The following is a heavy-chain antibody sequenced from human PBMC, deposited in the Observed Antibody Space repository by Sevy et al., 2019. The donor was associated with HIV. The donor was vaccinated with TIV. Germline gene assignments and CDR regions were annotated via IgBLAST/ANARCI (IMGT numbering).Heavy chain of an antibody. CDR3: ARASDSSGYALDY. Sequence: AETLSLTCTVSGGSISSYYWSWIRQPPGKGLEWIGYIYYSGSTNYNPCLKSRVTISVDTSKNQFSLKLRSVTAADTAVYYSARASDSSGYALDYWGQGTLVTVSS. CDR2: IYYSGST. CDR1: GGSISSYY. V-gene: IGHV4-59*01. D-gene: IGHD3-22*01. J-gene: IGHJ4*02.